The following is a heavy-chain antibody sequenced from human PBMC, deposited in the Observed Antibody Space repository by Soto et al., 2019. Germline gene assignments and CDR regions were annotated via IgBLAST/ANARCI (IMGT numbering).Heavy chain of an antibody. CDR1: GFTFDDYG. CDR3: ARRSEWFGESRGAFDI. Sequence: SGGSLRLSCAASGFTFDDYGMSWVRQAPGKGLEWVSGINWNGGSTGYADSVKGRFTISRDNAKNSLYLQMNSLRAEDTALYYCARRSEWFGESRGAFDIWGQGTMVTVSS. CDR2: INWNGGST. V-gene: IGHV3-20*04. J-gene: IGHJ3*02. D-gene: IGHD3-10*01.